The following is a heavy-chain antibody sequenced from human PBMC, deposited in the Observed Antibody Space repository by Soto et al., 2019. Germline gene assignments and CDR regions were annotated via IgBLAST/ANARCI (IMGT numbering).Heavy chain of an antibody. J-gene: IGHJ4*02. D-gene: IGHD2-21*02. V-gene: IGHV3-23*01. CDR1: GFTFISYA. CDR3: VVTAIRGPFDY. Sequence: EVQLLESGGGLVQPGGSMRLSCAASGFTFISYAMSWVRQAPGKGLEWVSAISGSGGSTYYADSVKGRFTISRDNSKNTLYLQMNSLRAEDTAVYYCVVTAIRGPFDYWGQGTLVTVSS. CDR2: ISGSGGST.